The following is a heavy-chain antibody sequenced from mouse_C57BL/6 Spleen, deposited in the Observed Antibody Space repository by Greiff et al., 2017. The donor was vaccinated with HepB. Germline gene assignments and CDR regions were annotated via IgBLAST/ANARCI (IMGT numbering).Heavy chain of an antibody. CDR1: GFTFSSYT. CDR2: ISGGGGNT. CDR3: ARHPGYYNFDY. V-gene: IGHV5-9*01. Sequence: EVQVVESGGGLVKPGGSLKLSCAASGFTFSSYTMSWVRQTPEKRLEWVATISGGGGNTYYPDSVKGRFTISRDNAKNTLYLQMSSLRSEDTALYYCARHPGYYNFDYWGQGTTLTVSS. J-gene: IGHJ2*01. D-gene: IGHD2-3*01.